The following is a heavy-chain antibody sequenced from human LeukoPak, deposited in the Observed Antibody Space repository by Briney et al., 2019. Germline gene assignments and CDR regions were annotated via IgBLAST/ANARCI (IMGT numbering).Heavy chain of an antibody. CDR2: ISWDSGSI. V-gene: IGHV3-9*01. CDR3: AKGSSGYDFDY. CDR1: GFTFDDYA. J-gene: IGHJ4*02. Sequence: GGSLRLSCAASGFTFDDYAMHWVRQAPGKGLEWVSGISWDSGSIGYADSVKGRFTISRDNAKNSLYLQTNSLRAEDTALYYCAKGSSGYDFDYWGQGTLVTVSS. D-gene: IGHD3-10*01.